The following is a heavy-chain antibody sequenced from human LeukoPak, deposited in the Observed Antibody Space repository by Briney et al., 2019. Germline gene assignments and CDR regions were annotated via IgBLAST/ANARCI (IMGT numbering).Heavy chain of an antibody. D-gene: IGHD3-3*01. Sequence: SCKASGGTFSSYAISWVRQAPGKGLEWVSAISGSGGSTYYADSVKGRYTISRDNSKNTLYLQMNSLRAEDTAVYYCAKGSTYYDFWSGPGTWGQGTMVTVSS. CDR3: AKGSTYYDFWSGPGT. CDR1: GGTFSSYA. V-gene: IGHV3-23*01. CDR2: ISGSGGST. J-gene: IGHJ3*01.